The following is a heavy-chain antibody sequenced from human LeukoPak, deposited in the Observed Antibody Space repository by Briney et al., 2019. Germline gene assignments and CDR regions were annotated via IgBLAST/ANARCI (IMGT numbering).Heavy chain of an antibody. CDR3: ARLIDDSSVGGAFDI. Sequence: SETLSLTCTVSGGSISSSSYYWGWIRQPPGKGLEWIGYIYYSGSTNYNPSLKSRVTISVDTSKNQFSLKLSSVTAADTAVYYCARLIDDSSVGGAFDIWGQGTMVTVSS. J-gene: IGHJ3*02. V-gene: IGHV4-61*05. CDR2: IYYSGST. D-gene: IGHD3-22*01. CDR1: GGSISSSSYY.